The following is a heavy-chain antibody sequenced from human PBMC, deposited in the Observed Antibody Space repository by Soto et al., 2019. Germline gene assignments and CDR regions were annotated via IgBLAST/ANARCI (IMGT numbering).Heavy chain of an antibody. CDR1: GFTLSSFA. CDR2: MSNDGSNE. V-gene: IGHV3-30-3*01. CDR3: ARAAPGMDV. Sequence: QVQLVESGGGVVQPGRSLRLSCAASGFTLSSFAMHWVRQAPGKGLEWVTLMSNDGSNEHYADSVRGRFTISRDNSKHMLYLQMSSLRAEDTAVYYCARAAPGMDVWGQGTTVTVSS. J-gene: IGHJ6*02.